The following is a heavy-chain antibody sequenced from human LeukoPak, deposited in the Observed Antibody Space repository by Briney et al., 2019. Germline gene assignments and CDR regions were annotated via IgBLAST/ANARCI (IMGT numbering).Heavy chain of an antibody. CDR3: AKERSGCFDY. D-gene: IGHD1-26*01. J-gene: IGHJ4*02. Sequence: GGSLRLSCAASGFSFSNYVMHWVRQAPGRGLEWVAFIRYDGSNQYYADSVKGRFTISRDNSKNTLYLQMNSLRAEDTAVYYCAKERSGCFDYWGQGTLVTVSS. CDR2: IRYDGSNQ. CDR1: GFSFSNYV. V-gene: IGHV3-30*02.